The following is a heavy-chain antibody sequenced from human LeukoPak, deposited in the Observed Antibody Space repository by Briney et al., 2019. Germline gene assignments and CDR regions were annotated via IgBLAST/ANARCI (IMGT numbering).Heavy chain of an antibody. CDR2: INYDCTTT. Sequence: PGVSLIRPSSASSFISSNYFINGFGQAPAKGLVWVSLINYDCTTTGYADSVKGRFTISIYNAKNTRYPQMNSLRAEDTAGYYCARRDVFDIWGQGKMVTVSS. J-gene: IGHJ3*02. CDR3: ARRDVFDI. CDR1: SFISSNYF. V-gene: IGHV3-74*01.